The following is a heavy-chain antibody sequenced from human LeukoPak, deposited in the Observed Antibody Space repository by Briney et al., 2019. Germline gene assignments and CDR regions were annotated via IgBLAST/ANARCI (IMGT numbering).Heavy chain of an antibody. V-gene: IGHV5-51*01. CDR2: ILPHCSHT. CDR1: GYSFISYY. J-gene: IGHJ4*02. Sequence: AEYLKISCQGFGYSFISYYIAWVRQMPGKGLEWMGIILPHCSHTRYSPSFQGHVTISADKSINTAFLQWSSLQASDTAIYYCARQRMVSRRYYLDSWGQGTLVSVS. D-gene: IGHD2-8*01. CDR3: ARQRMVSRRYYLDS.